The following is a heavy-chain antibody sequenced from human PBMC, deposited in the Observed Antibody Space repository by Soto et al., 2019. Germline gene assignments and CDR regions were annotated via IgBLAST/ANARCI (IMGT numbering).Heavy chain of an antibody. CDR3: VRGDRNLTTQTS. CDR1: GGSISSHY. J-gene: IGHJ5*02. V-gene: IGHV4-59*11. Sequence: SETLSLTCTVSGGSISSHYWSWIRQPPGKGLEWIGYISYSGSTNYNPSLKSRVTISVDTSKNQFSLKLSSVTAADTAVYYCVRGDRNLTTQTSWGQGTLVTVSS. CDR2: ISYSGST. D-gene: IGHD4-17*01.